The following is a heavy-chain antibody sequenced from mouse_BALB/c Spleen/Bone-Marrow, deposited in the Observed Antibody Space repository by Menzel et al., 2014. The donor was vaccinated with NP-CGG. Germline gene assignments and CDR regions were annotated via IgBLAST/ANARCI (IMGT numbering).Heavy chain of an antibody. J-gene: IGHJ3*01. D-gene: IGHD3-2*01. CDR3: ARDSSDYLAWFAY. V-gene: IGHV1-9*01. CDR1: GYTFSSYW. CDR2: ILPGSGST. Sequence: QVQLQQSGAELMKPGASVKISCKATGYTFSSYWIEWVRQRPGHGLEWIGEILPGSGSTNSNEKFKGKATFTADTSSNTAYMQRSSLTSEDSAVYFCARDSSDYLAWFAYWGQGTLVTVSA.